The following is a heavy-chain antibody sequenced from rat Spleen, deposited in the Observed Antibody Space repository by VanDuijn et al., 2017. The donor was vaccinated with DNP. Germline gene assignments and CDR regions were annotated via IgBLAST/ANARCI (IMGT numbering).Heavy chain of an antibody. CDR1: GFSLTSNG. Sequence: VQLQESGPGLMQPSETLSLTCTVSGFSLTSNGVGWVRQPLGKGLVWMGTIWAGGNTNYNSAVQSRLSISRDTSKSQVFLEMTSLQTEDIGIYYCARGGNTPFDYWGQGVMVTVSS. CDR3: ARGGNTPFDY. CDR2: IWAGGNT. D-gene: IGHD1-11*01. J-gene: IGHJ2*01. V-gene: IGHV2-72*01.